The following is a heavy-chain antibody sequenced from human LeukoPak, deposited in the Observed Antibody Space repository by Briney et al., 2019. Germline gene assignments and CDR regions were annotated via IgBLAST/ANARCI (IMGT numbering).Heavy chain of an antibody. V-gene: IGHV3-21*01. CDR1: GFTFSSYS. CDR2: ISSSSSYI. D-gene: IGHD5-24*01. Sequence: GGSLRLSCAASGFTFSSYSMNWVRQAPGKGLEWVSSISSSSSYIYYADSVKGRFTISRDNAKNSLYLQMNSLRAEDTAVYYCASQRVHGRDGYNIDYWGQGTLVTVSS. J-gene: IGHJ4*02. CDR3: ASQRVHGRDGYNIDY.